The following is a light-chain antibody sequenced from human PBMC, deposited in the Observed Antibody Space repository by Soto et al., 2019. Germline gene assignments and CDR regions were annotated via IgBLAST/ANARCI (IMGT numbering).Light chain of an antibody. J-gene: IGKJ1*01. V-gene: IGKV3-11*01. CDR2: DAS. Sequence: DMVLTQSPGTLSLSPGERATLSCRASQSVSSYLAWYQQKPGQAPRLLIYDASNRATGIPARFSGSGSGTDFTLTISSLEPEDFAVYYCQQRSNWPLTFGQGTKVDIK. CDR3: QQRSNWPLT. CDR1: QSVSSY.